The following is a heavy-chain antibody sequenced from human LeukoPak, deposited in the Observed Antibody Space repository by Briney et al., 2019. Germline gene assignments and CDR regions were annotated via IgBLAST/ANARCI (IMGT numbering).Heavy chain of an antibody. J-gene: IGHJ4*02. CDR2: IWYDGSNK. D-gene: IGHD1-26*01. V-gene: IGHV3-33*01. CDR1: GFTFSSYG. CDR3: AREEWSGRYYAGYFDS. Sequence: GGSLRLSCAASGFTFSSYGMHWVRQAPGKGLEWVSVIWYDGSNKYYADSVKGRFTISRDNSKNTLYLQMNSLRAEDTAVYYCAREEWSGRYYAGYFDSWGQGTLVTVSS.